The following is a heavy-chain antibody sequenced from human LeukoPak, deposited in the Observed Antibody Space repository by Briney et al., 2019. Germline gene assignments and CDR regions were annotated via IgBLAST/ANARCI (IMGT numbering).Heavy chain of an antibody. Sequence: GGSLRLSCAASGFTFSSYAMTWVRQAPGKGLEWVSAISGSGGSTYYADSVKGRFTISRDNSKNTLYLQMNSLRAEDTAVYYCAKGLVPAAIAVDYYGMDVWGRGTTITVSS. CDR3: AKGLVPAAIAVDYYGMDV. J-gene: IGHJ6*02. V-gene: IGHV3-23*01. CDR2: ISGSGGST. D-gene: IGHD2-2*01. CDR1: GFTFSSYA.